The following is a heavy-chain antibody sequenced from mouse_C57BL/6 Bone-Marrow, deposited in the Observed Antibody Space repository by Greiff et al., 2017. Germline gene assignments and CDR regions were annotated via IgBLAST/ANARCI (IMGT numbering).Heavy chain of an antibody. CDR3: ARRGGMGNFYFDY. CDR1: GFTFSSYT. V-gene: IGHV5-9*01. J-gene: IGHJ2*01. CDR2: ISGGGGNA. Sequence: DVQLVESGGGLVKPGGSLKLSCAASGFTFSSYTMSWVRQTPEKRLEWVATISGGGGNAYYPDSVKGRFTISRDNAKNTLYLQMSSLRSEDTALYYCARRGGMGNFYFDYWGQGTTLTVSS. D-gene: IGHD2-1*01.